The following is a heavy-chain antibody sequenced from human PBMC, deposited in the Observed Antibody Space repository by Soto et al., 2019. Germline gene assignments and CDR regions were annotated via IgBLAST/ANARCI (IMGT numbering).Heavy chain of an antibody. D-gene: IGHD2-15*01. CDR3: ARIMFCIDNKCSQLYGMDA. CDR1: GGSISSYY. Sequence: PSETLSLTCTVSGGSISSYYWSWIRQPPGKGLEWIGYIYYSGSTNYNPSLKSRVTISADTSKNQFSLKLSSVTAADTAVYYCARIMFCIDNKCSQLYGMDAWGQGTTVTVSS. CDR2: IYYSGST. V-gene: IGHV4-59*01. J-gene: IGHJ6*02.